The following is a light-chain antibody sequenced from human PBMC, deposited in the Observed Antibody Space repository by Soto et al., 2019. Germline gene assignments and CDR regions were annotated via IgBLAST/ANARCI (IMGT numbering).Light chain of an antibody. CDR3: QQYNSYSPLT. V-gene: IGKV1-5*01. J-gene: IGKJ4*01. Sequence: DIQMTQSRSTLSGSVGDRVTITCRASQTISSWLAWYQQKPGKAPKLLIYDASSLESGVPSRFSGSGSGTEITLTISSLQPDDFATYYCQQYNSYSPLTFGGGTKVDIK. CDR2: DAS. CDR1: QTISSW.